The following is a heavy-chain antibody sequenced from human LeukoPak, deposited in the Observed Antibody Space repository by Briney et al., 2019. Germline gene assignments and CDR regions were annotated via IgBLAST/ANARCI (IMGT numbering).Heavy chain of an antibody. Sequence: GGSLRLSLAPAALTAITNGIDSVRQAPGKGLGWVSSISSSSSHIYYADSVKGRFTISRDNAKTSLYLQMNSLRAEDTAVYYCARDLRQISVVAGVYHYYYMDVWGKGTTVTVSS. CDR2: ISSSSSHI. CDR3: ARDLRQISVVAGVYHYYYMDV. CDR1: ALTAITNG. V-gene: IGHV3-21*01. J-gene: IGHJ6*03. D-gene: IGHD2-15*01.